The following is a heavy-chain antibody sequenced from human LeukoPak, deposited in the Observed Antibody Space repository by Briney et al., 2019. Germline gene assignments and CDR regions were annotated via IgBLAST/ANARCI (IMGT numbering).Heavy chain of an antibody. V-gene: IGHV4-39*01. CDR3: ARQYYDSTGYSYFDY. D-gene: IGHD3-22*01. CDR2: MYYSGST. CDR1: GDFITGSTYY. J-gene: IGHJ4*02. Sequence: SETLSLTCTVSGDFITGSTYYWGWIRQPPGKGLEWIGSMYYSGSTYSNPSLRSRVTMSADTSKNQFSLNLKSVTAADTAVYYCARQYYDSTGYSYFDYWGQGTMATVSS.